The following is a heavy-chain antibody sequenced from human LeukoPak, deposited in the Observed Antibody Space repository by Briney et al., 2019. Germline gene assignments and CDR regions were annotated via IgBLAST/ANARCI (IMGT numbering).Heavy chain of an antibody. CDR1: GGSISSSSYY. CDR2: IYYSGST. CDR3: ARCGYNGGRFDH. J-gene: IGHJ4*02. V-gene: IGHV4-39*01. D-gene: IGHD5-24*01. Sequence: SETLSLTCTVSGGSISSSSYYWGWIRQPPGKGLEWIGTIYYSGSTYYNPSLKSRVTISEDTSKNQFSLILSSVTAADTAVYYCARCGYNGGRFDHWGQGTLVTVSP.